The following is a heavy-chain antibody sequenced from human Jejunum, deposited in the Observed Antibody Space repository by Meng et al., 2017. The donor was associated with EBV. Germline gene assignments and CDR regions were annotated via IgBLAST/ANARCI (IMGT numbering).Heavy chain of an antibody. J-gene: IGHJ5*02. Sequence: QGQLVQSGAEVKKPGASVKVSCKASGFTFTNYDINWVRQASGQGLEWMGWMNPSNGKTGYAQKFQGRVTMTRDASTSTAYMELSSLRSDDTVVYFCARGAQPIDLWGQGTLVTVSS. D-gene: IGHD3-3*01. CDR1: GFTFTNYD. CDR2: MNPSNGKT. V-gene: IGHV1-8*01. CDR3: ARGAQPIDL.